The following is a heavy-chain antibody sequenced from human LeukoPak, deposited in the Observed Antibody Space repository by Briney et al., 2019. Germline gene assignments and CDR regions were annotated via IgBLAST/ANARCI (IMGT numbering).Heavy chain of an antibody. D-gene: IGHD3-3*01. CDR3: ARDSGFWSGYSRYNWSDP. CDR2: INPNSGGT. V-gene: IGHV1-2*02. CDR1: GYTFTGYY. Sequence: ASVKVSCKASGYTFTGYYMHWVRQAPGQGLEWMGWINPNSGGTNYAQKFQGRVTMTRDTSISTAYMELSRLRSDDTAVYYCARDSGFWSGYSRYNWSDPWGQGTLVTVSS. J-gene: IGHJ5*02.